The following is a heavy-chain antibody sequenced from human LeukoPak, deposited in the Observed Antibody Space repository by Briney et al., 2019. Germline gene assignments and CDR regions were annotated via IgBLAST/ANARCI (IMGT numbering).Heavy chain of an antibody. CDR3: ARQVPAATNWFDP. D-gene: IGHD2-2*01. J-gene: IGHJ5*02. V-gene: IGHV5-51*01. CDR2: IYPGDSDT. CDR1: GSSFTSYW. Sequence: GASLQISCEGSGSSFTSYWIGGVRQLPGKGLEWMGIIYPGDSDTRYSPSFQGQVTISADKSISTAYLQWSSLKASDTAMYYCARQVPAATNWFDPWGQGTLVTVSS.